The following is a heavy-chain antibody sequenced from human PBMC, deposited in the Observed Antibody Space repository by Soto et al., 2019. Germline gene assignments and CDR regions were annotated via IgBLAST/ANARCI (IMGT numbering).Heavy chain of an antibody. D-gene: IGHD3-16*01. Sequence: QVQLVESGGGVVQPGRSLRLSCAASGFTFSLYGMQWVRQAPGKGLEWVAVIWYDGSNKFYADSVKGRFTISRDNSKNTLYLQMNSLRDEDTAVYYCARGLRGISFYGMDVWGQGTTVSVSS. CDR3: ARGLRGISFYGMDV. CDR1: GFTFSLYG. V-gene: IGHV3-33*01. J-gene: IGHJ6*02. CDR2: IWYDGSNK.